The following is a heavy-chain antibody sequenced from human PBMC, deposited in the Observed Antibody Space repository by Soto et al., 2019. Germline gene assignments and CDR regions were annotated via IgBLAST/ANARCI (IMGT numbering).Heavy chain of an antibody. CDR2: INHSGST. CDR3: ARRFGYCSGGSCYHGVNWFDP. V-gene: IGHV4-34*01. Sequence: SETLSLTCAVYGGSFSGYYWSWIRQPPGKGLEWIGEINHSGSTNYNPSLKSRVTISVDTSKNQFSLKLSSVTAADTAVYYCARRFGYCSGGSCYHGVNWFDPWGQGTLVTVSS. CDR1: GGSFSGYY. D-gene: IGHD2-15*01. J-gene: IGHJ5*02.